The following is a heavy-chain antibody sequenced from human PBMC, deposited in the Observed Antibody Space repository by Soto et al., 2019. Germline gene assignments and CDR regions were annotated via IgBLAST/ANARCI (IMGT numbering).Heavy chain of an antibody. J-gene: IGHJ3*02. V-gene: IGHV3-11*01. CDR2: ISTRGSTI. Sequence: QVQLVESGGGLVKPGGSLRLSCAASGFSFSDYYMSWIRQAPGKGLEWVSYISTRGSTIYYADSVKGRFTISRDNAKNSLYLQMNSLRAEDTAVYYCARDYSYGLHDTFDIWGQGTMVTVSS. CDR3: ARDYSYGLHDTFDI. D-gene: IGHD5-18*01. CDR1: GFSFSDYY.